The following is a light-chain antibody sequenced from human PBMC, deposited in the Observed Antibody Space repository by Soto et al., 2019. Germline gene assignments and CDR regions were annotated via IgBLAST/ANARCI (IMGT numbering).Light chain of an antibody. Sequence: DIQMTQSPSTLSASVGDRVTITCRASQSISSWLAWNEQKPGEAPKLLIYDASSLESGVPSRFSGSLSGTEFALSISSLQPGDFATYYCQQYNSYSWTFLKGTKVEI. J-gene: IGKJ1*01. CDR3: QQYNSYSWT. CDR2: DAS. CDR1: QSISSW. V-gene: IGKV1-5*01.